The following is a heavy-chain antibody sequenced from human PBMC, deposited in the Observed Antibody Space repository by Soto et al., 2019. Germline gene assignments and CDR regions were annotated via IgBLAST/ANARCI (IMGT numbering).Heavy chain of an antibody. D-gene: IGHD2-15*01. CDR1: GFAFSSYG. J-gene: IGHJ6*02. V-gene: IGHV3-30*18. Sequence: QVQLVESGGGVVQPGRSLRLSCAASGFAFSSYGMHWVRQAPGKGLEWVAVISYDGSNKYYADSVKGRFTISRDNSKNTLYLQMNSLRAEDTAVYYCAKDMGGSGYYYYYGMDVWGQGTTVTVSS. CDR3: AKDMGGSGYYYYYGMDV. CDR2: ISYDGSNK.